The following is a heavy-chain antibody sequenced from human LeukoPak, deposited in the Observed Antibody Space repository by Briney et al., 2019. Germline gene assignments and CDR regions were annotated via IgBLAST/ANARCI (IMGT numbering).Heavy chain of an antibody. CDR1: VYTVTSYG. V-gene: IGHV1-18*01. D-gene: IGHD3-22*01. CDR3: AAVKTFYYDSSGYYLPLNAFDI. CDR2: ISAYNGNT. Sequence: ASVKVSCKASVYTVTSYGISWVRQAPGQGLEWMGWISAYNGNTNTAQKPQGRGTMTTDTSTSTDYMELRSLRSEDTAVYYCAAVKTFYYDSSGYYLPLNAFDIWGQGTMVTVSS. J-gene: IGHJ3*02.